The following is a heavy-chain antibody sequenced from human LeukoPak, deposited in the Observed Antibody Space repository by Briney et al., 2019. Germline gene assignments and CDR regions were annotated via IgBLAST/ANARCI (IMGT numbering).Heavy chain of an antibody. D-gene: IGHD4-23*01. CDR2: ISAYNGNT. Sequence: GASVKVSCKASGYTFTGYYMHWVRQAPGQGLEWMGWISAYNGNTNYAQKLQGRVTMTTDTSTSTAYMELRSLRSDDTAVYYCAREGYGGNSGAFDIWGQGTMVTVSS. CDR1: GYTFTGYY. V-gene: IGHV1-18*04. J-gene: IGHJ3*02. CDR3: AREGYGGNSGAFDI.